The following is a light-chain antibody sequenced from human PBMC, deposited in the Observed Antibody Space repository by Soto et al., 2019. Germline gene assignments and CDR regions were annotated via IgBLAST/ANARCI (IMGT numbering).Light chain of an antibody. CDR3: SSYTSSSPHVV. J-gene: IGLJ2*01. V-gene: IGLV2-14*01. CDR1: SSDVGGYNY. CDR2: EVS. Sequence: QSALTQPASVSGSPGQSITISCTGTSSDVGGYNYVSWYRHHPGKAPKLMIYEVSKRLSGVSNRFSGSKSVNTASLTISGLQAEDEADYYCSSYTSSSPHVVFGEGTKLTVL.